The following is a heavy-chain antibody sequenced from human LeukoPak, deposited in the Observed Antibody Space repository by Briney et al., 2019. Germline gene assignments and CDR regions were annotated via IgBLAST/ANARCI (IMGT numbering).Heavy chain of an antibody. CDR1: GFTFSNNG. CDR2: ISGRGDRT. V-gene: IGHV3-23*01. D-gene: IGHD2-2*01. J-gene: IGHJ4*02. Sequence: GGSLRLSCAASGFTFSNNGMSWVRQAPGKGLEWVSAISGRGDRTYYADPVEGRFTVSRDNSRNTLYLQMNSLRADDTAIYYCAKDAYSSTWPYYFDYWGQGTLVTVSS. CDR3: AKDAYSSTWPYYFDY.